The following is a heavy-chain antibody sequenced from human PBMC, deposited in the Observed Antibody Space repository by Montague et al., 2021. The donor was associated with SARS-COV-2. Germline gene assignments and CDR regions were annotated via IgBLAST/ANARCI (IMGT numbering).Heavy chain of an antibody. CDR3: ARREYSYGWGD. J-gene: IGHJ4*02. D-gene: IGHD5-18*01. CDR1: GGSISSSSYY. CDR2: VDYSGNT. Sequence: SETLSLTCTVSGGSISSSSYYWGWIRQSPGKGLEWIASVDYSGNTXYSPSLKSRLTISVDTSKNQFSLKLNSVTAADTALYYCARREYSYGWGDWGQGTLVTVSS. V-gene: IGHV4-39*01.